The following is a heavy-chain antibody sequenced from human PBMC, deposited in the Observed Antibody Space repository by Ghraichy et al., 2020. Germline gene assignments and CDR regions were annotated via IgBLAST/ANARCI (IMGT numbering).Heavy chain of an antibody. V-gene: IGHV4-59*08. J-gene: IGHJ4*02. CDR2: IYYSGTT. CDR3: ARHGLGDDILTGYYIRWYFDY. Sequence: GSLRLSCTVSGGSINNYYWSWIRQPPGKGLEWIGFIYYSGTTNYNPSLKSRVTISVNTSRTQFSLKLTSVTAADTAVYYCARHGLGDDILTGYYIRWYFDYWGQGTLVTVSS. CDR1: GGSINNYY. D-gene: IGHD3-9*01.